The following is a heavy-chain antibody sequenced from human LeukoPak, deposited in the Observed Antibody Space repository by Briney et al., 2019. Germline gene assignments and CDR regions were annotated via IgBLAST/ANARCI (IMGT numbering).Heavy chain of an antibody. CDR1: GFTFSSYS. CDR2: ISSSSSYI. CDR3: AKEQTLTGYSPVDY. D-gene: IGHD3-9*01. V-gene: IGHV3-21*04. J-gene: IGHJ4*02. Sequence: GALRLSCAASGFTFSSYSMNWVRQAPGKGLEWVSSISSSSSYIYYADSVKGRFTISRDNAKNSLYLQMNSLRAEDTALYYCAKEQTLTGYSPVDYWGQGTLVTVSS.